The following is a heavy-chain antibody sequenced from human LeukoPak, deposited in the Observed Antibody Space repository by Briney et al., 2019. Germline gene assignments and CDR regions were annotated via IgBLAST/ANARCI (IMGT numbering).Heavy chain of an antibody. D-gene: IGHD4-17*01. CDR3: ARGHYGYWFDP. V-gene: IGHV3-21*01. CDR2: INDIGVHI. CDR1: GFIFNKFS. J-gene: IGHJ5*02. Sequence: GGSLRLSCAASGFIFNKFSMYWVRQAPGTGLEWVSSINDIGVHIYYADSVKGRFTISRDNAKNSLYLQMNSLRVEDTAVYYCARGHYGYWFDPWGQGTLVTVSS.